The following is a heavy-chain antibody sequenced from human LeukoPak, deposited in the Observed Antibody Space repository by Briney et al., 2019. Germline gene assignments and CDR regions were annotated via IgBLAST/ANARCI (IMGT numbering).Heavy chain of an antibody. Sequence: GGSLRLSCAASGFTFSSYGMHWVRQAPGKGLEWVAFIRYDGSNKYYADSVKGRFTISRDNSKNTLYLQMNSLRAEDTAVYYCAKRGHDFWSGYPPFYYYYMDVWGKGTTVTVSS. V-gene: IGHV3-30*02. CDR3: AKRGHDFWSGYPPFYYYYMDV. J-gene: IGHJ6*03. CDR1: GFTFSSYG. CDR2: IRYDGSNK. D-gene: IGHD3-3*01.